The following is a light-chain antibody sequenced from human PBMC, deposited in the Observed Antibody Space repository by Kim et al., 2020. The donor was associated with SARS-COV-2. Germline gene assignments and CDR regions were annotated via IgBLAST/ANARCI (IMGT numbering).Light chain of an antibody. CDR2: GTS. CDR3: QHYKNWPPPWT. V-gene: IGKV3-15*01. J-gene: IGKJ1*01. CDR1: QSLGSD. Sequence: PEESATLSCRGSQSLGSDLAWYPQKPGQPPRLLIFGTSTSATVIPARFSVSESGTEFTLTISALQSEDFAVYYCQHYKNWPPPWTFGQGTKVDIK.